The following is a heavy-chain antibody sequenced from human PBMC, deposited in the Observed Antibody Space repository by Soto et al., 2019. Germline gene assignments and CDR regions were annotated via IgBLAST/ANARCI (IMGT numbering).Heavy chain of an antibody. J-gene: IGHJ3*01. CDR2: IREDGRET. CDR1: GFTFRNYW. CDR3: ARKRVTATGTFGFDL. V-gene: IGHV3-74*03. D-gene: IGHD2-21*02. Sequence: VQLAESGGGLVQPGGSLRLSCAASGFTFRNYWMHWVRQVPGRGLVWVSRIREDGRETTYADSVKGRFTISRDNAKNTLYLEMNSLRVEDTGVFYCARKRVTATGTFGFDLWGQGTMVTVSS.